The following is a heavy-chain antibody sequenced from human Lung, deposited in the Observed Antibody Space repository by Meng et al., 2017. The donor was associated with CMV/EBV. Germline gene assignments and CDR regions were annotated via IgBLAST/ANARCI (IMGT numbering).Heavy chain of an antibody. CDR1: GFTFSTYG. CDR3: VKVDDFWSGYYGSYYYAMDV. V-gene: IGHV3-33*06. Sequence: PCAASGFTFSTYGMHLVRQAPGKGLEWVALLWYDGSKKWYADSVKGRFTISRDNSKNTLYLQMNSLRAEDTAVYYCVKVDDFWSGYYGSYYYAMDVWXQGPTVTVSS. CDR2: LWYDGSKK. D-gene: IGHD3-3*01. J-gene: IGHJ6*02.